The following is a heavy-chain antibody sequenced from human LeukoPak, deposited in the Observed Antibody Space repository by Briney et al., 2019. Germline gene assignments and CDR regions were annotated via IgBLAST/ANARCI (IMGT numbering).Heavy chain of an antibody. Sequence: PGGSLRLSCAASGFTVSTNFMSWVRQAPGEGLEWVAVLYSGGPTYYADSVRGRFTISRDNSKNTLYLQMNSLRAEDTAVYYCARDGYGYNYMYVWGKGTTVTVSS. CDR3: ARDGYGYNYMYV. CDR1: GFTVSTNF. D-gene: IGHD4-17*01. J-gene: IGHJ6*03. CDR2: LYSGGPT. V-gene: IGHV3-53*01.